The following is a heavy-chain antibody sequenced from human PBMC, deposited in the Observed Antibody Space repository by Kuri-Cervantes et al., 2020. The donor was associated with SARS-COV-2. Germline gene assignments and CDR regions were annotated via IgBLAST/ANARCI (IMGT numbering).Heavy chain of an antibody. V-gene: IGHV3-30*04. CDR3: ARDSDDYGDYGAFDI. CDR2: ISYDGSNK. CDR1: GFTFSSYA. Sequence: GGSLRLSCAASGFTFSSYAMHWVRQAPGKGLEWVAVISYDGSNKYYADSVKGRFTISRDSSKNTLYLQMNSLRAEDTAAYYCARDSDDYGDYGAFDIWGQGTMVTVSS. D-gene: IGHD4-17*01. J-gene: IGHJ3*02.